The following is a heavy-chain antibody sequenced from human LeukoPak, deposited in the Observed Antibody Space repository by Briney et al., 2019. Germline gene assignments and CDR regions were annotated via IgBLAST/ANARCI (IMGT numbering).Heavy chain of an antibody. V-gene: IGHV3-48*02. Sequence: GGSLRLSCAASGFSISTYRMYWVRQAPGKGLEWISYISTSGGTIYYADSVKGRFTISRDNVKNSLYLQMNSLRDEDTAVYYCLRDPDTYWGQGTLVTVSS. CDR3: LRDPDTY. J-gene: IGHJ4*02. CDR1: GFSISTYR. CDR2: ISTSGGTI. D-gene: IGHD5-18*01.